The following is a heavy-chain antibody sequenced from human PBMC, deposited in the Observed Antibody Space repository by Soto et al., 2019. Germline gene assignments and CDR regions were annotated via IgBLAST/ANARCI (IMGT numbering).Heavy chain of an antibody. V-gene: IGHV4-34*01. CDR2: INHSGST. CDR1: GGSFSGYY. Sequence: SETLSLTCAVYGGSFSGYYWSWIRQPPGKGLEWIGEINHSGSTNYNPSLKSRVTISVDTSKNQFSLKLRSVTASDTAVYYCATLRGLGEVSPYFDSRGQRRMVTVSS. D-gene: IGHD3-10*01. CDR3: ATLRGLGEVSPYFDS. J-gene: IGHJ4*02.